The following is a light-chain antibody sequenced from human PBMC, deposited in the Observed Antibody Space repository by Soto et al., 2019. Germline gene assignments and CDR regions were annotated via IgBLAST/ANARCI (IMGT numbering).Light chain of an antibody. J-gene: IGKJ1*01. V-gene: IGKV1-39*01. CDR2: AAS. Sequence: DIQMTHSPSSLSASVGDRVTITCXASQSISSYLNWYQQKPGKAPKLLIYAASSLQSGVPSRFSGSGSGTDFTLTISSLQPEDFATYYCQQSYSTPPTFGQGTKVDI. CDR1: QSISSY. CDR3: QQSYSTPPT.